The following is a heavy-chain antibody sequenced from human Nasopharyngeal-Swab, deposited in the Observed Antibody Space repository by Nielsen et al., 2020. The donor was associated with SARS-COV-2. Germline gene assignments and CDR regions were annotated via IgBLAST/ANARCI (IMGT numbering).Heavy chain of an antibody. V-gene: IGHV3-23*01. CDR2: ISGSGGST. CDR1: GCTFSSYA. J-gene: IGHJ3*02. D-gene: IGHD2-2*01. CDR3: AKRQLLPTGAFDI. Sequence: GESLKISCAASGCTFSSYAMSWVRQAPGKGLEWVSAISGSGGSTYYADSVKGRFTISRDNSKNTLYLQMNSLRAEDTAVYYCAKRQLLPTGAFDIWGQGTMVTVSS.